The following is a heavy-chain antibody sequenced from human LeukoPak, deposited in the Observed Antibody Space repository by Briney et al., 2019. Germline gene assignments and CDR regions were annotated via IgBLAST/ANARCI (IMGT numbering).Heavy chain of an antibody. V-gene: IGHV1-18*01. CDR2: ISAYNGNT. D-gene: IGHD3-10*01. Sequence: ASVKVSCKACGYTFTRYGISWVRQAPGQGLKGMGWISAYNGNTNCAQKLQGRVTMTTDTSTSTAYMELRSLRSDDTAVYYCARDLEYYYGSGSIGGWGQGTLVTVSS. CDR1: GYTFTRYG. CDR3: ARDLEYYYGSGSIGG. J-gene: IGHJ4*02.